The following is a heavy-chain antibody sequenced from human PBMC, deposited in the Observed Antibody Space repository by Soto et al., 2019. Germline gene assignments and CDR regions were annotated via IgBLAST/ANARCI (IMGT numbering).Heavy chain of an antibody. CDR3: AKGLLAIVGTTLPRDAFNI. Sequence: LRLSCAASGFSFTTYVMHWVRQAPGKGLEWVAVISHDGSYKYYGDAVKGRFTISRDTSKNAVYLEMNSLRPEDTAVYYCAKGLLAIVGTTLPRDAFNIWVQGTMVTVSS. CDR2: ISHDGSYK. V-gene: IGHV3-30*18. CDR1: GFSFTTYV. J-gene: IGHJ3*02. D-gene: IGHD1-26*01.